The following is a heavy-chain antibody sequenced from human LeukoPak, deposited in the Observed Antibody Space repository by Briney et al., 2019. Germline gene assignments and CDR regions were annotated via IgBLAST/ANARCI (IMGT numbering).Heavy chain of an antibody. CDR3: ARPYCSGGTCFPDRRYFQH. CDR1: GGSFSNYY. CDR2: INHSGNT. J-gene: IGHJ1*01. D-gene: IGHD2-15*01. V-gene: IGHV4-34*01. Sequence: KPSETPSLTCAVYGGSFSNYYWSWIRQPPGKGLEWIGEINHSGNTNYNPSLKSRVTISVDTSKNQFSLKLSSVTAADTAMYYCARPYCSGGTCFPDRRYFQHWGQGTLVTVSS.